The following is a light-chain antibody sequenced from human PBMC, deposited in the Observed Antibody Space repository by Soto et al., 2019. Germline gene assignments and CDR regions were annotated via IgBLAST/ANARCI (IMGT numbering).Light chain of an antibody. V-gene: IGLV1-44*01. CDR2: SNN. CDR1: RSNIGSNT. CDR3: AAWDDSLNGVI. Sequence: QSVLTQPPSASGTPGQRVTISCSGSRSNIGSNTVNWYQQNPGTAPKLLIYSNNQRPSGVPDRVSGSKSGTSASLAISGLQSEDEADYYCAAWDDSLNGVIFGGGTKLTVL. J-gene: IGLJ2*01.